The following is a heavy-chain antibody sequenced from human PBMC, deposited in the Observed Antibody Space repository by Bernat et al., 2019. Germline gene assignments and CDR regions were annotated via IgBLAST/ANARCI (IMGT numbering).Heavy chain of an antibody. CDR2: INPNSGGI. J-gene: IGHJ5*02. D-gene: IGHD2-15*01. V-gene: IGHV1-2*04. CDR1: GYTFTGYY. CDR3: AREEKGYCSGGSCYWNNWFDP. Sequence: QVQLVQSGAEVKKPGASVKVSCKASGYTFTGYYMHWVRQAPGQGLEWMGWINPNSGGINYAQKVKGWVTMTRDASISTAYMELSRLRSDDTAVYYCAREEKGYCSGGSCYWNNWFDPWGQGTLVTVSS.